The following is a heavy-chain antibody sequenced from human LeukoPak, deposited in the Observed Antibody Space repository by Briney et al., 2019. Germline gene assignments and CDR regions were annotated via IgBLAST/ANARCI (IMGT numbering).Heavy chain of an antibody. V-gene: IGHV3-23*01. Sequence: PGGSLGLSCAASGFTFSSYAMSWVRQAPGKGLERVSAISGSGGSTYYTDSVKGRFTISRDNSKNTLYLQMNSLRAEDTAVYYCTKDRYGSGSYLDGMDVWGQGTTVTVSS. CDR1: GFTFSSYA. CDR3: TKDRYGSGSYLDGMDV. J-gene: IGHJ6*02. CDR2: ISGSGGST. D-gene: IGHD3-10*01.